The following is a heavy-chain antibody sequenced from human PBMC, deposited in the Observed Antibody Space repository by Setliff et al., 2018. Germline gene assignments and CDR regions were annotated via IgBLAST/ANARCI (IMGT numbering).Heavy chain of an antibody. J-gene: IGHJ3*02. V-gene: IGHV4-31*03. CDR1: GGSISSGGYY. Sequence: SETLSLTCTVSGGSISSGGYYWSWIRQHPGKGLEWIGYIYYSGSTHYDPSLKSRVTISVDTSKNQFSLKLSSVTAADTAVYYCARVARVVLSRNAFDIWGQGTMVTVSS. CDR3: ARVARVVLSRNAFDI. CDR2: IYYSGST. D-gene: IGHD2-2*01.